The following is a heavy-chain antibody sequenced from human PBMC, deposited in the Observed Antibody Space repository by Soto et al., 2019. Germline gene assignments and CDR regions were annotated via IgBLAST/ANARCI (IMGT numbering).Heavy chain of an antibody. D-gene: IGHD5-18*01. CDR2: MNPNSGNT. J-gene: IGHJ5*02. Sequence: QVQLVQSGAEVKKPGASVKVSCKASGYTFTSYDINWVRQATGQGLEWMGWMNPNSGNTGYAQKFQGGVTMTRNTSISTAYMELSSLRSEDTAVYYCARGHVDTAMVTAGFDPWGQGTLVTVSS. CDR1: GYTFTSYD. CDR3: ARGHVDTAMVTAGFDP. V-gene: IGHV1-8*01.